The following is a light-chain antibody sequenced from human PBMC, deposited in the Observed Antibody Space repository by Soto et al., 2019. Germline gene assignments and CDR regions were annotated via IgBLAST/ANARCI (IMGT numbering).Light chain of an antibody. CDR2: STN. V-gene: IGLV8-61*01. Sequence: QAVVTQEPSCSVSPGGPVTLTCGLSSGSVSTSYYPSWYQQTPGQAPRTLIYSTNTRSSGVPDRFSGSILGNKAALTITGAQADDESDYYCVLYMGSGIWVFGGGTKLTVL. CDR3: VLYMGSGIWV. CDR1: SGSVSTSYY. J-gene: IGLJ2*01.